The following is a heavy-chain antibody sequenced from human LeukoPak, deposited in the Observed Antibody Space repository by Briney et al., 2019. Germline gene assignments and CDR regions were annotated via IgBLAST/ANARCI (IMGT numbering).Heavy chain of an antibody. CDR2: YKSKTDGGAI. J-gene: IGHJ4*02. CDR1: VFTLSLSW. D-gene: IGHD3-16*02. V-gene: IGHV3-15*01. CDR3: QLRLGELTLGFDH. Sequence: GGPVTLLCAVWVFTLSLSWLSWVRPVPGKGVEGVGRYKSKTDGGAIDYAAPVRGRFTISRDDSKNTLYLQMNSPKSEDTAVYYRQLRLGELTLGFDHWGQGTLVTVSS.